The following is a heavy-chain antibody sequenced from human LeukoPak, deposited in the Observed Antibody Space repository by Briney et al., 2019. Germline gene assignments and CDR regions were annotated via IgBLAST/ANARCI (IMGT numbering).Heavy chain of an antibody. CDR1: GFSFSNDW. CDR3: AKDLYSSSWYAPYFDY. D-gene: IGHD6-13*01. J-gene: IGHJ4*02. V-gene: IGHV3-7*01. Sequence: GGSLRLSCAASGFSFSNDWMTWVRQAPGKGLEWVANIKQDGSKIHYVDSVQGRFTISRDNAKNSVYLQMNSLRAEDTAVYYCAKDLYSSSWYAPYFDYWGQGTLVTVSS. CDR2: IKQDGSKI.